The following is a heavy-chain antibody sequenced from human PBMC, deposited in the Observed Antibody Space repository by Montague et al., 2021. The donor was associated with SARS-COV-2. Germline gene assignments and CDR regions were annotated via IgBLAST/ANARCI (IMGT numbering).Heavy chain of an antibody. V-gene: IGHV2-70*11. J-gene: IGHJ6*02. Sequence: PALVKPTQTLTLTCTFSGSSLSTSGMCVSWICQPPGKALEWLARIDWDDDKYYSTSLKTRLTISKDTSKNQVVLTMTNMDPVDTATYYCARRTYDILTGYDYGMDVWGQGTTVTVSS. CDR2: IDWDDDK. CDR1: GSSLSTSGMC. D-gene: IGHD3-9*01. CDR3: ARRTYDILTGYDYGMDV.